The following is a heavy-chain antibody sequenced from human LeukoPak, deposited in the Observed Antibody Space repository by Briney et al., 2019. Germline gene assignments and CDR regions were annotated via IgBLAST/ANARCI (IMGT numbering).Heavy chain of an antibody. Sequence: SETLSLTCTVSGGSISSSSYYWGWIRQPPGKGLEWIGSIYYSGSTYYNPSLKSRVTISVDTSKNQFSLKLSSVTAADTAVYYCARQLGYCSSTSCYADKVDYWGRGTLVTVSS. V-gene: IGHV4-39*01. J-gene: IGHJ4*02. CDR3: ARQLGYCSSTSCYADKVDY. CDR1: GGSISSSSYY. CDR2: IYYSGST. D-gene: IGHD2-2*01.